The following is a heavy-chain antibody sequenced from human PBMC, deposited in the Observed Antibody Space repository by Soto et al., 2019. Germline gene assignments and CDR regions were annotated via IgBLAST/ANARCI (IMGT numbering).Heavy chain of an antibody. D-gene: IGHD2-21*02. CDR3: ARQRTTVVTQAYFDH. J-gene: IGHJ4*02. Sequence: AETLSLTCIVSGESISSSSYYWGWIRQPPGKGLEWIGSIYYSGRTYYNPAFKSRVTISIDTSKNQFSLKLSSVTATDTAVYYCARQRTTVVTQAYFDHWGQGALVTVSS. V-gene: IGHV4-39*01. CDR2: IYYSGRT. CDR1: GESISSSSYY.